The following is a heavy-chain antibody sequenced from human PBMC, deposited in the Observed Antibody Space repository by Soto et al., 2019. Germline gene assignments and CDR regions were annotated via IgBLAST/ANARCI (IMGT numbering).Heavy chain of an antibody. CDR2: IKSRTDGGTT. CDR3: TTAVYYDSSGYYPG. Sequence: EGTRRLSCAASGFTFSNAWMNCVRQAPGKGLKWCGRIKSRTDGGTTDYAAPVKGRFTISRDDSKNTLYLQMNSLKTEDTAVYYCTTAVYYDSSGYYPGWGEGTTVTVSS. D-gene: IGHD3-22*01. J-gene: IGHJ6*04. CDR1: GFTFSNAW. V-gene: IGHV3-15*07.